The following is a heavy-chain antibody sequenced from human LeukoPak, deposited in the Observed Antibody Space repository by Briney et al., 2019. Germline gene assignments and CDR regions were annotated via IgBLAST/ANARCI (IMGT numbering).Heavy chain of an antibody. CDR2: IRYDGSNK. CDR3: AKDGTARCPFDY. V-gene: IGHV3-30*02. Sequence: GGSLRLSCAASGFTFSSYGMHWVRQAPGKGLEWVAFIRYDGSNKYYADSVKGRFTISRDNSKNTLYLQMNSLRAEDTAVYYCAKDGTARCPFDYWGQGTLVTVSS. D-gene: IGHD1-1*01. J-gene: IGHJ4*02. CDR1: GFTFSSYG.